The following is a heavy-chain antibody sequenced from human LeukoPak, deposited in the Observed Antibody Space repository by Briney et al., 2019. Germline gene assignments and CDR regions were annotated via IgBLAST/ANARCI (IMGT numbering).Heavy chain of an antibody. CDR2: IYYSGST. J-gene: IGHJ4*02. V-gene: IGHV4-59*01. CDR1: GGSISSYY. D-gene: IGHD1-1*01. CDR3: ARDSVATENYFDY. Sequence: PSETLSLTCTVSGGSISSYYWSWIRQPPGKGLEWIGYIYYSGSTNYNPSLKSRVTISVDTSKNQFSLKLSSVTAADTAVYYCARDSVATENYFDYWGQGTLVTVSS.